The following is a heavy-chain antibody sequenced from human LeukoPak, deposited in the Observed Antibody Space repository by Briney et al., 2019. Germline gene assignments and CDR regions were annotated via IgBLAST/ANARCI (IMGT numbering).Heavy chain of an antibody. CDR3: ARDLGVTAIPVGFDY. D-gene: IGHD2-21*02. CDR1: GYTFTGYY. J-gene: IGHJ4*02. Sequence: ASVKVSCKASGYTFTGYYMHWVRQAPGQGLEWMGIINPSGGSTSYAQKFQGRVTMTRDTSTSTVYMELSSLRSEDTAVYYCARDLGVTAIPVGFDYWGQGTLVTVSS. CDR2: INPSGGST. V-gene: IGHV1-46*01.